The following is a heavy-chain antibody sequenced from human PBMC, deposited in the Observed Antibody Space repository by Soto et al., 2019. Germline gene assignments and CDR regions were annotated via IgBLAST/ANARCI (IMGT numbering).Heavy chain of an antibody. V-gene: IGHV1-18*01. CDR2: TSAYNGNT. CDR1: GYTFTSYG. CDR3: ARESPPYNWNEIHRSPYFDY. D-gene: IGHD1-1*01. Sequence: ASVKVSCKASGYTFTSYGISWVRQAPGQGLEWMGWTSAYNGNTNYAQKLQGRVTMTTDTSTSTAYMELRSLRSDDTAVYYCARESPPYNWNEIHRSPYFDYWGQGTLVTVSS. J-gene: IGHJ4*02.